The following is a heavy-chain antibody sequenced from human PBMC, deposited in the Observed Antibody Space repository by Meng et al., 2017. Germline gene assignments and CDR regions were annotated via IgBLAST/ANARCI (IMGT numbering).Heavy chain of an antibody. CDR1: GFTFSSYW. CDR3: AKEGGAGITIFGVNWFDP. Sequence: GESLKISCAASGFTFSSYWMHWVRQAPGKGLVWVSRINSDGSSTSYADSVKGRFTISRDNAKNTLYLQMNSLRAEDTAVYYCAKEGGAGITIFGVNWFDPWGQGTLVTVSS. V-gene: IGHV3-74*01. CDR2: INSDGSST. J-gene: IGHJ5*02. D-gene: IGHD3-3*01.